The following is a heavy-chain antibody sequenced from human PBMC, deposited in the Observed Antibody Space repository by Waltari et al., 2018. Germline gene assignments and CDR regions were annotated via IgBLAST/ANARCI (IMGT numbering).Heavy chain of an antibody. J-gene: IGHJ4*02. V-gene: IGHV4-61*02. CDR1: GGSISSGDYY. CDR2: IYTSGST. Sequence: QVQLQESGPGLVKPSQTLSLTCTVSGGSISSGDYYWSWIRQPPGKGLEWSGRIYTSGSTNYNPSLKSRVTMSVDTSKNQFSLKLSSVTAADTAVYYCARLGPGSSSFDYWGQGTLVTVSS. CDR3: ARLGPGSSSFDY. D-gene: IGHD7-27*01.